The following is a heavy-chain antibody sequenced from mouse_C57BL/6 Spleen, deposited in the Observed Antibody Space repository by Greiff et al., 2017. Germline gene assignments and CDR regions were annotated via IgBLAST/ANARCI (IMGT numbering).Heavy chain of an antibody. CDR1: GIDFSRYW. J-gene: IGHJ3*01. V-gene: IGHV4-1*01. CDR2: INPDSSTI. CDR3: ASAYYYGSSWAY. D-gene: IGHD1-1*01. Sequence: EVKLMESGGGLVQPGGSLKLSCAASGIDFSRYWMSWVRRAPGKGLEWIGEINPDSSTINYAPSLKDKFIISRDNAKNTLYLQMSKVRSEDTALYYCASAYYYGSSWAYWGQGTLVTVSA.